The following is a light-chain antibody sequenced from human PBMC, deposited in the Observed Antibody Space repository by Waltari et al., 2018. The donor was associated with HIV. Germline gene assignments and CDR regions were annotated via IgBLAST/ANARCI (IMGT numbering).Light chain of an antibody. Sequence: SYELTQPPSVSVSPGQTASITCAGDKLGEKYACWYQQKPGQSPVLVIYQDSKRPSGIPERFSGSNSGNTATLTISGTHAMDEADYYCQAWDSSTGVFGTGTKVTVL. CDR3: QAWDSSTGV. J-gene: IGLJ1*01. CDR2: QDS. V-gene: IGLV3-1*01. CDR1: KLGEKY.